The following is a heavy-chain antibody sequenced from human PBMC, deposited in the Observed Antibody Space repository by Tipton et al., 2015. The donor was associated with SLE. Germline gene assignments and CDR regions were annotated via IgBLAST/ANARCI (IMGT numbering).Heavy chain of an antibody. CDR1: GFTFSSFG. CDR2: IRYDGSNK. J-gene: IGHJ4*02. D-gene: IGHD3-10*01. V-gene: IGHV3-30*02. Sequence: GSLRLSCAASGFTFSSFGMHWVRQAPGKGLEWVAFIRYDGSNKYYADSVKGRSTISRDNSKNTLYLQMNSLRAEDTAVYYCASTGYYYGSGYYWGQGTLVTVSS. CDR3: ASTGYYYGSGYY.